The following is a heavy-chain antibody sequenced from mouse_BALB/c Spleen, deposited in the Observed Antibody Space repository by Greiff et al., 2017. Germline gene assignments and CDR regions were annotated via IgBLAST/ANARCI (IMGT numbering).Heavy chain of an antibody. CDR2: IYPYNGGT. Sequence: EVQLQQSGPELVKPGASVKISCKASGYTFTDYNMHWVKQSHGKSLEWIGYIYPYNGGTGYNQKFKSKATLTVDNSSSTAYMELRSLTSEDSAVYYCAIYYDYDEAWFAYWGQGTLVTVSA. V-gene: IGHV1S29*02. D-gene: IGHD2-4*01. CDR1: GYTFTDYN. J-gene: IGHJ3*01. CDR3: AIYYDYDEAWFAY.